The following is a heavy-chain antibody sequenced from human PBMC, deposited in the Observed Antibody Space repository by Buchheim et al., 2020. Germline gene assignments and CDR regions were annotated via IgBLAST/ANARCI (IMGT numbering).Heavy chain of an antibody. CDR3: TRDYGGRYYFDY. CDR2: IRSKAYGGTT. D-gene: IGHD4-23*01. Sequence: EVQLVESGGGLVQPGRSLRLSCTASGFTFGDYAMSWVRQAPGKGLEWVGFIRSKAYGGTTEYAASVKGRFTISRDDSKSIAYLQMNSLKTEDTAVYYCTRDYGGRYYFDYWGQGTL. CDR1: GFTFGDYA. J-gene: IGHJ4*02. V-gene: IGHV3-49*04.